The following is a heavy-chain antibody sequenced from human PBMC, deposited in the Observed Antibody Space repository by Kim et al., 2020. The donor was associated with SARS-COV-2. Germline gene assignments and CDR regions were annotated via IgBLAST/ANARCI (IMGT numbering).Heavy chain of an antibody. Sequence: GGSLRLSCAASGFTFSSYSMNWVRQAPGKGLEWVSSISSSSSYIYYADSVKGRFTISRDNAKNSLYLQMNSLRAEDTAVYYCARNYCSSTSCYPAYYYGMDVWGQGTTVTVSS. V-gene: IGHV3-21*01. J-gene: IGHJ6*02. D-gene: IGHD2-2*01. CDR3: ARNYCSSTSCYPAYYYGMDV. CDR1: GFTFSSYS. CDR2: ISSSSSYI.